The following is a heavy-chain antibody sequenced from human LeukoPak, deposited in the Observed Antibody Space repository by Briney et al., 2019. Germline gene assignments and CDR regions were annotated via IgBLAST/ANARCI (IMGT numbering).Heavy chain of an antibody. V-gene: IGHV1-18*01. CDR2: ISAYNGNT. J-gene: IGHJ4*02. CDR3: VRDLGVDTSMIFFDY. D-gene: IGHD5-18*01. Sequence: ASVKVSCKASGYTFTSFGISWVRQAPGQGLEWMGWISAYNGNTESAQKFQGRVIMTTDTSTNTAYMELRSLRSDDTAVFYCVRDLGVDTSMIFFDYWGQGTLVTVSS. CDR1: GYTFTSFG.